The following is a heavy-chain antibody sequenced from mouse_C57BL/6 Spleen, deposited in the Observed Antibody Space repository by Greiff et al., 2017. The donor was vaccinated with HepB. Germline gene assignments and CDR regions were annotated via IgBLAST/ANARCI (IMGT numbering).Heavy chain of an antibody. V-gene: IGHV1-18*01. CDR3: ARAGNSFAY. CDR2: INPSNGGN. Sequence: EVQLKESGPELVKPGDSVKIPCKASGYTFTDYNMDWVMQSPGKSLEWIGVINPSNGGNIYKQKFKGKATLTVDKSSSTVYMELRGLTSEDTAVYYCARAGNSFAYWGQGTLVTVSA. J-gene: IGHJ3*01. CDR1: GYTFTDYN. D-gene: IGHD2-1*01.